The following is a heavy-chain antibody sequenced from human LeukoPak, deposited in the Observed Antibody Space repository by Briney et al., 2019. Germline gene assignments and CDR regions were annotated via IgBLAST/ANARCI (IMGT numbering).Heavy chain of an antibody. J-gene: IGHJ4*02. Sequence: GGSLRPSCAASGLIFSNFAMSWVRQAPGKGLEWVSSMSVSAESTFYADSVKGRFTISRDNSKNTLYLQMNSLRAEDTAVYDCARVYGSGSPQRYFDYWGQGTLVTVSS. CDR1: GLIFSNFA. V-gene: IGHV3-23*01. CDR3: ARVYGSGSPQRYFDY. CDR2: MSVSAEST. D-gene: IGHD3-10*01.